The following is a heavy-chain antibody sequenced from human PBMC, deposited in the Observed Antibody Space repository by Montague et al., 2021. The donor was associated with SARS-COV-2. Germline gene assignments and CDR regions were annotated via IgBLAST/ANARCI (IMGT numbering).Heavy chain of an antibody. D-gene: IGHD2/OR15-2a*01. J-gene: IGHJ4*02. Sequence: SETLSLTCTVSGASIRSSDHYWGCIRQPPGKGLEWIGSIYYTGIRYYTPSLTSPLTISLDTSRYPFYLELTSVTAADTAIYYCARAGVFVNIGYVGRLRTYYFHSWGTGPLVTVSS. CDR1: GASIRSSDHY. CDR3: ARAGVFVNIGYVGRLRTYYFHS. V-gene: IGHV4-39*07. CDR2: IYYTGIR.